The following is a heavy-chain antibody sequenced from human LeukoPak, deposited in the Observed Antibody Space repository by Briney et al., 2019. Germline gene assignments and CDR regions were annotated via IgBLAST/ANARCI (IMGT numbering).Heavy chain of an antibody. CDR1: GFTFSSYW. J-gene: IGHJ4*02. V-gene: IGHV3-74*01. CDR3: ASPRGGSYSYFFDS. D-gene: IGHD2-15*01. Sequence: GVSVRLSCAASGFTFSSYWMHWVRQAPGKGPVWVSRINSDGSSTSYADSVKGRFTISRDNAKNTLYLQMDSLRAEDTAVYYCASPRGGSYSYFFDSWGQGTLVTVSS. CDR2: INSDGSST.